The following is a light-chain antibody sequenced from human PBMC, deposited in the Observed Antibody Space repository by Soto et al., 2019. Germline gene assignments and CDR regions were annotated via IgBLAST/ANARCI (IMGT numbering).Light chain of an antibody. J-gene: IGKJ1*01. CDR1: QDLSNY. Sequence: DIQMTQSPSSLSASVGDRVTITCRASQDLSNYLAWYQQKPGKVPKLLIYAASTLHSGVPSRFSGSGSGTDFTLTISGLQPEDVANYYCQNYNGAPLTFGQGTKVEIE. CDR3: QNYNGAPLT. CDR2: AAS. V-gene: IGKV1-27*01.